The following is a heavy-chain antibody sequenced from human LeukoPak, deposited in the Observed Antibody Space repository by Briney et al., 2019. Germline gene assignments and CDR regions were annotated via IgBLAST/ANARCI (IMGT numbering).Heavy chain of an antibody. Sequence: PSETLSLTCTVSGGSISSSSYYWGWIRQPPGKGLEWIGSIYYSGSTYYNPSLKSRVTISVDTSKNQFSLKLSSVTAADTAVYYCARGAVLRYFDLWGQGTLVTVSS. J-gene: IGHJ4*02. V-gene: IGHV4-39*07. CDR3: ARGAVLRYFDL. CDR2: IYYSGST. D-gene: IGHD3-9*01. CDR1: GGSISSSSYY.